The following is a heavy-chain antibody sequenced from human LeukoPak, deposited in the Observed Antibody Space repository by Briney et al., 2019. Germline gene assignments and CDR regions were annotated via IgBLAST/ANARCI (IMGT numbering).Heavy chain of an antibody. D-gene: IGHD3-10*01. Sequence: GGSLRLSCAASGFTLSSYSMNWVRQAPGKGLEWVSYIGSSSTYVYYADSVKGRFTISRDNAENTLYLQMKSLRAEDTAVYYCARGYGSGSYYFYNWFDPWGQGTLVTVSS. V-gene: IGHV3-21*01. CDR1: GFTLSSYS. CDR2: IGSSSTYV. CDR3: ARGYGSGSYYFYNWFDP. J-gene: IGHJ5*02.